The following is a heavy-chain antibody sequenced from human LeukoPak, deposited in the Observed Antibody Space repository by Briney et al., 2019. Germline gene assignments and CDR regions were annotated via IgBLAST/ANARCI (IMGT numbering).Heavy chain of an antibody. Sequence: GGSLRLSCAASGFTFSSYAMHWVRQAPGKGLEWVAVISYDGSNKYYADSVKGRFTISRDNSKNTLYLQMNSLRAEDTAVYYCAKDGVSIGMDVWGQGTTVTVSS. CDR3: AKDGVSIGMDV. J-gene: IGHJ6*02. V-gene: IGHV3-30*04. CDR1: GFTFSSYA. CDR2: ISYDGSNK. D-gene: IGHD3-16*01.